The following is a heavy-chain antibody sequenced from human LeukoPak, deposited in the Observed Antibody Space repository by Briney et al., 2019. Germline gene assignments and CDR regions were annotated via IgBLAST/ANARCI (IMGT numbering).Heavy chain of an antibody. V-gene: IGHV4-34*01. CDR1: GGSFSGYY. J-gene: IGHJ6*02. Sequence: SETLSLTCAVYGGSFSGYYWSWIRQPPGKGLEWIGEINHSGSTNYNPSLKSRVTISVDTSKNQFSLKLSSVTAADTAEYYCARDIVVVPALPALGYYGMDVWGQGTTVTVSS. CDR2: INHSGST. CDR3: ARDIVVVPALPALGYYGMDV. D-gene: IGHD2-2*01.